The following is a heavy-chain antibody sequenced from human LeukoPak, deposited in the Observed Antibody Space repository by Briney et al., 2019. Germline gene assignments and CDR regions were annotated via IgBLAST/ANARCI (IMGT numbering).Heavy chain of an antibody. J-gene: IGHJ4*02. D-gene: IGHD6-19*01. CDR2: IYHSGST. V-gene: IGHV4-4*02. CDR3: ARKPDNSGWYFDY. Sequence: SETLSLPCAVSGGSISSSNWWRWVRQPPGKGLDWIGEIYHSGSTNYNPSLKSRVTISVDKSKNQFSLKLSSVTAADTAVYYCARKPDNSGWYFDYWGQGTLVTVSS. CDR1: GGSISSSNW.